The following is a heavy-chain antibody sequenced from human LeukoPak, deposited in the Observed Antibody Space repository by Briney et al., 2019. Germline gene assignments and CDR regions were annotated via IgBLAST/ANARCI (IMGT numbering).Heavy chain of an antibody. CDR1: GYTFTGYY. CDR3: ARGVAGVYFYYYMDV. Sequence: ASVKVSCKATGYTFTGYYMQWVRQAPGQRLEWMGWINSNNGDTNYAQKFQGRVTMTRDTSISTAYMELSGLRSDDTAVYYCARGVAGVYFYYYMDVWGKGTTVTVSS. CDR2: INSNNGDT. J-gene: IGHJ6*03. V-gene: IGHV1-2*02. D-gene: IGHD1-14*01.